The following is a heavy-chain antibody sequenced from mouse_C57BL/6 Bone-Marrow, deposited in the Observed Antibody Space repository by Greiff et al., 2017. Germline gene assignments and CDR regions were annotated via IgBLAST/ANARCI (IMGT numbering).Heavy chain of an antibody. CDR3: ARSREIYYDYSWFAY. Sequence: QVQLQQSGPELVKPGASVKISCKASGYTFTDYYINWVKQRPGQGLEWIGWIFPGSGSTYYNEKFKGKATLTVDKSSSTAYMLLSSLTSEDSAVYVCARSREIYYDYSWFAYWGQGTLVTVSA. CDR2: IFPGSGST. J-gene: IGHJ3*01. CDR1: GYTFTDYY. V-gene: IGHV1-75*01. D-gene: IGHD2-4*01.